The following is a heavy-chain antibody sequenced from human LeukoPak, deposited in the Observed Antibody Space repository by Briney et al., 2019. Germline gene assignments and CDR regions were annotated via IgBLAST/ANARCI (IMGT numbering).Heavy chain of an antibody. J-gene: IGHJ2*01. Sequence: SETLSLTCAVYGGSFSGYYWSWIRQPPGKGLEWIGYIYYSGSTNYNPSLKSRVTISVDTSKNQFSLKLSSVTAADTAVYYCARDRRNGYNLNWYFDLWGRGTLVTVSS. CDR3: ARDRRNGYNLNWYFDL. V-gene: IGHV4-59*01. CDR1: GGSFSGYY. CDR2: IYYSGST. D-gene: IGHD5-24*01.